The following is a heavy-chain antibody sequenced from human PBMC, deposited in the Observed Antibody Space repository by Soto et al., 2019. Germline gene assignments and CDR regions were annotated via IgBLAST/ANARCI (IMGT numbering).Heavy chain of an antibody. D-gene: IGHD4-17*01. CDR1: GYTFSDYG. CDR3: ARDNSHQTTWWLDP. J-gene: IGHJ5*02. V-gene: IGHV1-18*01. CDR2: INAHNGDT. Sequence: GASVKVSCKASGYTFSDYGISWVRRAPGQGLEWMGWINAHNGDTNYAQSLQGRGTMTTDTSTSTAFMELRSLRSDDTAVYYCARDNSHQTTWWLDPWGQGTLVTVSS.